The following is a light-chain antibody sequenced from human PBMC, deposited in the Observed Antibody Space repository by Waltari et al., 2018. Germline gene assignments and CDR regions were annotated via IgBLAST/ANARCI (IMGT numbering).Light chain of an antibody. CDR2: AAS. CDR3: QKYNSAPQT. V-gene: IGKV1-27*01. Sequence: DIQMTQSPSSLSASVGDRVTITCRASQAIGTHLARYQQKPGKSPDLLIYAASTLEPGVSSRFSGSGSGTDFSLTISSLQPEDVATYYCQKYNSAPQTFGGGTKVEIK. CDR1: QAIGTH. J-gene: IGKJ4*01.